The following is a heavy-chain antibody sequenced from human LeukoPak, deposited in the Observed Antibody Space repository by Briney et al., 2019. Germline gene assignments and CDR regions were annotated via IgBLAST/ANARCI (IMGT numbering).Heavy chain of an antibody. D-gene: IGHD2-2*01. CDR3: VRDLGYCSSTSCFFDY. CDR2: IYPGDSDT. Sequence: GESLKISCKGSGYSFTSYWIGWVRQMPGKGLEWMGIIYPGDSDTRYSPSFQGQVTISADKSISTAYLQWSSLKASDTAMYYCVRDLGYCSSTSCFFDYWGQGTLVTVSS. CDR1: GYSFTSYW. V-gene: IGHV5-51*01. J-gene: IGHJ4*02.